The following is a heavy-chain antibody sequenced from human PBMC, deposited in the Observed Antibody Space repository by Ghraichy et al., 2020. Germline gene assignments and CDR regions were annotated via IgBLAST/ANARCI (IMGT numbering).Heavy chain of an antibody. J-gene: IGHJ6*02. D-gene: IGHD3-10*01. V-gene: IGHV4-59*01. CDR3: ARAQTWRGPYGMDV. CDR1: GGSISSYY. Sequence: SETLSLTCTVSGGSISSYYWSWIRQPPGKGLEWIGYIYYSGSTNYNPSLKSRVTISVDTSKNQFSLKLSSVTAADTAVYYCARAQTWRGPYGMDVWGQGTTVTVSS. CDR2: IYYSGST.